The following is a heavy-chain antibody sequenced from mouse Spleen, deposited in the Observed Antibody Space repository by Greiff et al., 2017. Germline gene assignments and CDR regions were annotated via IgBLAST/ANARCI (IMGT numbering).Heavy chain of an antibody. Sequence: VMLVESGPGLVAPSQSLSITCTVSGFSLTSYGVDWVRQSPGKGLEWLGVIWGVGSTNYNSALKSRLSISKDNSKSQVFLKMNSLQTDDTAMYYCASRGEGAWFAYWGQGTLVTVSA. CDR1: GFSLTSYG. CDR3: ASRGEGAWFAY. J-gene: IGHJ3*01. CDR2: IWGVGST. V-gene: IGHV2-6*01.